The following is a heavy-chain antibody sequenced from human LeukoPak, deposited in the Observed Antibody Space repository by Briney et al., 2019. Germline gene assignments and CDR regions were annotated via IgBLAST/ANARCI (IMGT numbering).Heavy chain of an antibody. Sequence: SVTVSCKASGGTFSSYAISWVRQAPGQGLEWMGRIIPILGIANYAQKFQGRVTITADKSTSTAYMELSSLRSEDTAVYYCARTSDGYFDYWGQGTLVTVSP. J-gene: IGHJ4*02. CDR3: ARTSDGYFDY. CDR2: IIPILGIA. V-gene: IGHV1-69*04. CDR1: GGTFSSYA. D-gene: IGHD6-6*01.